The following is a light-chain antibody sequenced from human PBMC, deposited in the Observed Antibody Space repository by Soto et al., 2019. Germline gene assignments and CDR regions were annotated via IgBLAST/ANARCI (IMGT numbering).Light chain of an antibody. Sequence: QSALTQPASVSGSPGQSITMSCTGTSSDFGAYNYASWYQQHPGKAPKLLIFEVSSRPSGVSNRFSGSKSGSTASLTISGLQAEDEADYYCSSYADSDTLYVFGTGTKVTVL. CDR2: EVS. CDR1: SSDFGAYNY. CDR3: SSYADSDTLYV. J-gene: IGLJ1*01. V-gene: IGLV2-14*01.